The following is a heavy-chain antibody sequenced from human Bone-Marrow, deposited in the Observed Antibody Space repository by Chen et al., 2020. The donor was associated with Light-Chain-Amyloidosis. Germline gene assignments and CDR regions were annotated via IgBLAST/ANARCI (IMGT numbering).Heavy chain of an antibody. J-gene: IGHJ5*02. V-gene: IGHV4-31*03. Sequence: QVQLQESGPGLVKPSQTLSLTCTVSGGSISSGGYYWSWIRQHPGKGLEWIGYIYYSGSTYYNPSLKIRVTISVDTSKNQFSLKLSSVTAADTAVYYCARDLHCSSTSCSWFDPWGQGTLVTVSS. CDR1: GGSISSGGYY. D-gene: IGHD2-2*01. CDR2: IYYSGST. CDR3: ARDLHCSSTSCSWFDP.